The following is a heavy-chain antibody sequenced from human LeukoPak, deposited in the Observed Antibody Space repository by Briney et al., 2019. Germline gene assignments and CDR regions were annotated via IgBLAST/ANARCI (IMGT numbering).Heavy chain of an antibody. V-gene: IGHV3-23*01. CDR3: AKGSGNGYGSGPFDY. D-gene: IGHD3-10*01. J-gene: IGHJ4*02. CDR1: GFTFSNSG. Sequence: GGTLRLSCAASGFTFSNSGMSWVRQAPGKGLEWVSAISTDAGETHYADSVKGRFTISRDNSKNTVSLQMSSLRAEDTALYYCAKGSGNGYGSGPFDYWGQGTLVTVSS. CDR2: ISTDAGET.